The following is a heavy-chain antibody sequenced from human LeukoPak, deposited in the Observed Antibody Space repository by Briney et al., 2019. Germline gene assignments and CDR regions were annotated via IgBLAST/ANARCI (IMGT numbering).Heavy chain of an antibody. D-gene: IGHD3-10*01. CDR1: GVSMSSSNSY. CDR3: ATSVRKGGYYYGSGSYHKRKYYYYYMDV. CDR2: IYYSGNS. V-gene: IGHV4-39*01. Sequence: PSVTLSLTCTVSGVSMSSSNSYWGWIRQRPGKGLEWIGSIYYSGNSYYNASLKSQVSTSIDTSKNQFSLKLTSVTAADTAVYYCATSVRKGGYYYGSGSYHKRKYYYYYMDVWGKGTTVTISS. J-gene: IGHJ6*03.